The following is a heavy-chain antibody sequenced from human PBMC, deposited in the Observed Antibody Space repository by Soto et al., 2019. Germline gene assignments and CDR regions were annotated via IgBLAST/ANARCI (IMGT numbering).Heavy chain of an antibody. J-gene: IGHJ6*02. CDR3: ANYNYYYGLDV. Sequence: QVQLVQSGAEVKKPGASVKVSFKASEYTFTTYEINWVRQAPGQGLEWMGWMNPNSGNTGYAQKFQGRVTMTRNTSISTAYMELSSLSSEDTAVYYCANYNYYYGLDVWGQGSTVTVSS. CDR2: MNPNSGNT. V-gene: IGHV1-8*02. CDR1: EYTFTTYE.